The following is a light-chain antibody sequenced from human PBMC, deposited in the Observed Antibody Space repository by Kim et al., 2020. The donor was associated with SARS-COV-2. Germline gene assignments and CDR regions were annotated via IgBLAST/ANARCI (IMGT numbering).Light chain of an antibody. J-gene: IGLJ3*02. CDR2: KDS. V-gene: IGLV3-25*03. Sequence: PGQTARITCSGDALPQQYAYWYQQRPGQAPVLVIYKDSERPSGIPDRFSGSSSGTTVTLTVSGVQAEDEADYYCQSADSSGTYLWVFGGGTQLTVL. CDR3: QSADSSGTYLWV. CDR1: ALPQQY.